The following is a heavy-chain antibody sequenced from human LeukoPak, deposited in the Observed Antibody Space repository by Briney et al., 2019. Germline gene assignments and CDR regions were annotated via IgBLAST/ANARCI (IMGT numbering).Heavy chain of an antibody. CDR1: GYTFTSYG. V-gene: IGHV1-18*01. CDR3: ARDRQDYGDYGAPVDY. J-gene: IGHJ4*02. D-gene: IGHD4-17*01. CDR2: ISAYNGNT. Sequence: ASVKVSCKASGYTFTSYGIRWVRQAPGQGLEWMGWISAYNGNTNYAQKLQGRVTMTTDTSTSTAYMELRSLRSDDTAVYYCARDRQDYGDYGAPVDYWGQGTLVTVSS.